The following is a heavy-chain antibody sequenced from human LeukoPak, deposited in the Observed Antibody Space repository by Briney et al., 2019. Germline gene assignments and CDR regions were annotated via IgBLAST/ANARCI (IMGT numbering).Heavy chain of an antibody. Sequence: AGGSLRLSCAASGFTFSNSWMFWVRQAPGKGLVWVSRINNDGSSTTYADSVKGRFTVSRDNAKNTVSLQMNSLRAEDTGVYYCARAPSEIGGYYPEYFRHWGQGTLVIVSS. J-gene: IGHJ1*01. CDR1: GFTFSNSW. D-gene: IGHD3-22*01. CDR2: INNDGSST. V-gene: IGHV3-74*01. CDR3: ARAPSEIGGYYPEYFRH.